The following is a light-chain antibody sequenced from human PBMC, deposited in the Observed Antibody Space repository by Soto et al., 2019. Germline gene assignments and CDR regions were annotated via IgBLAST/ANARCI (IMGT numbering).Light chain of an antibody. Sequence: QSVLTQPASVSGSPGQSITISCTGTSSDVGGYNYVSWYQQHPGKAPKLMIYDVSNRPSGVSNRFSGSKSGNTAFLTISGLQAEDDADYYCSSYTCTSTLYVFGTGTKVTVL. CDR2: DVS. J-gene: IGLJ1*01. CDR3: SSYTCTSTLYV. V-gene: IGLV2-14*01. CDR1: SSDVGGYNY.